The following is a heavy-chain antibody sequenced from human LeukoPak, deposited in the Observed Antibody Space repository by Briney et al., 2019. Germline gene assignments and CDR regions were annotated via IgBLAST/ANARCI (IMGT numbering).Heavy chain of an antibody. V-gene: IGHV3-23*01. D-gene: IGHD2-15*01. CDR2: ISNNGGYT. CDR1: GFTFGSYA. Sequence: GSLRLSCAASGFTFGSYAMSWVRQAPGKGLEWVSAISNNGGYTYYADSVQGRFTISRDNSKSTLCLQMNSLRAEDTAVYYCAKQLGYCSDGSCYFPYWGQGTLVTVSS. CDR3: AKQLGYCSDGSCYFPY. J-gene: IGHJ4*02.